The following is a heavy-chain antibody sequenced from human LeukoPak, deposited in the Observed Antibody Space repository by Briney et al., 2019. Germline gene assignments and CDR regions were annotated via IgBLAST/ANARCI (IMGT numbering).Heavy chain of an antibody. V-gene: IGHV3-21*01. D-gene: IGHD5-24*01. Sequence: GGSLRLSCAASGFTFSSYSMNWVRQAPGKGLEWVSSISSSSSYIYYADSVKGRFTISRDNAKNSLYLQINSLRAEDTAVYYCARDGRMATTDTEQFDYWGQGTLVTVSS. CDR2: ISSSSSYI. J-gene: IGHJ4*02. CDR1: GFTFSSYS. CDR3: ARDGRMATTDTEQFDY.